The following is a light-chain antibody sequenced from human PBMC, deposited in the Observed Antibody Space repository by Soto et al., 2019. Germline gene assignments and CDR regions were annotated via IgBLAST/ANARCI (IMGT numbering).Light chain of an antibody. Sequence: EIVLTQSPATLSLSPGERATLSCRASQSISSHLAWYQQKPGQAPRLLIYGASNRATGIPARFSGRGSGTDFILTISSLEPEDFAVYYCQQRINWPLTFGGGTKVEIK. CDR3: QQRINWPLT. J-gene: IGKJ4*01. CDR2: GAS. CDR1: QSISSH. V-gene: IGKV3-11*01.